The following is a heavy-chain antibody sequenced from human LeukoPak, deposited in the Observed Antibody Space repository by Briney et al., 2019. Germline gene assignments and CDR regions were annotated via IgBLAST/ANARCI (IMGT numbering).Heavy chain of an antibody. Sequence: PSETLSLTCTVSGGSISSYYWSWIRQPAGKGLEWIGRIYTSGSTNYNPSLKSRVTMSVDTSKNQFSLKLSSVTAADTAVYYCARDGITMVRGVILYYFDYWGQGTLVTVSS. CDR2: IYTSGST. J-gene: IGHJ4*02. V-gene: IGHV4-4*07. D-gene: IGHD3-10*01. CDR1: GGSISSYY. CDR3: ARDGITMVRGVILYYFDY.